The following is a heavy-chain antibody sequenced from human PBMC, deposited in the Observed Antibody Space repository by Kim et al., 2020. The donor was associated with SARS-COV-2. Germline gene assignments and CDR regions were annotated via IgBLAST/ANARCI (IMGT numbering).Heavy chain of an antibody. CDR1: GVSISSSTDY. J-gene: IGHJ2*01. Sequence: SETLSLTCTVSGVSISSSTDYWAWIRQPPGKGLECIGNINYSGRAYYNPSLNSRVTISVDTSKNQLSLKLSSVTAADTAVYYCARHVRNWYFDLWGRCTL. CDR3: ARHVRNWYFDL. CDR2: INYSGRA. V-gene: IGHV4-39*01.